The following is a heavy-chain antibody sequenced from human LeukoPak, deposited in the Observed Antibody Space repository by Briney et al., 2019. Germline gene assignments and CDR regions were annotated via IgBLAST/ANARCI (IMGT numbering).Heavy chain of an antibody. CDR3: ARDGLSRYSSSWYYMDV. CDR1: GFTFSSYS. CDR2: ISSSSSTI. J-gene: IGHJ6*03. V-gene: IGHV3-48*01. D-gene: IGHD6-13*01. Sequence: PGGSLRLSCAASGFTFSSYSMNWVRQAPGKGLEWVSYISSSSSTIYYADSVKGRFTISRDNAKNSLYLQMNSLRAEDTAVYYCARDGLSRYSSSWYYMDVWGKGTTVTVSS.